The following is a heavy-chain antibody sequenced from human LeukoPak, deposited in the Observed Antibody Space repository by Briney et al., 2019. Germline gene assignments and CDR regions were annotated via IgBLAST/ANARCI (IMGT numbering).Heavy chain of an antibody. CDR1: GGSISSGDYY. CDR2: IFYSGST. D-gene: IGHD3-22*01. J-gene: IGHJ5*02. CDR3: ARAIRGRMIVVPVDTRFDP. Sequence: SETLSLTCTVSGGSISSGDYYWSWIRQHPEKGLEWIGYIFYSGSTYYNPSLKSRVTISVDTSKNQFSLKLSSVTAADTAVYYCARAIRGRMIVVPVDTRFDPWGQGTLVTVSS. V-gene: IGHV4-31*03.